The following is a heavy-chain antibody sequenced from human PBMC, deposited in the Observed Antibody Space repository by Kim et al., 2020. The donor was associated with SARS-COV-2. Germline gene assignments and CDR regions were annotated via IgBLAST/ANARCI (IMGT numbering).Heavy chain of an antibody. Sequence: GGSLRLSCAASGFTFSGSAMHWVRQASGKGLEWVGRIRSKANSYATAYAASVKGRFTISRDDSKNTAYLQMNSLKTEDTAVYYCTRPEWGTSEPNWNYGRYGMDVWGQGTTVTVSS. CDR1: GFTFSGSA. D-gene: IGHD1-7*01. J-gene: IGHJ6*02. CDR2: IRSKANSYAT. V-gene: IGHV3-73*01. CDR3: TRPEWGTSEPNWNYGRYGMDV.